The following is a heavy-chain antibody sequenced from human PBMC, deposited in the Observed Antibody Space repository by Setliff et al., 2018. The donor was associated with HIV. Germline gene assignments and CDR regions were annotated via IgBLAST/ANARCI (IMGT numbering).Heavy chain of an antibody. Sequence: KTSETLSLTCIVSGGYYSISSSTFYWVWIRQPPGKGLEWIGGISSSGSTYYKPSLKSRVSISVDTSKNQFSLKLSSVTAADTAVYYCARFRVERRLSNWFDPWGQGTLVTVSS. CDR2: ISSSGST. CDR1: GGYYSISSSTFY. CDR3: ARFRVERRLSNWFDP. D-gene: IGHD1-1*01. V-gene: IGHV4-39*07. J-gene: IGHJ5*02.